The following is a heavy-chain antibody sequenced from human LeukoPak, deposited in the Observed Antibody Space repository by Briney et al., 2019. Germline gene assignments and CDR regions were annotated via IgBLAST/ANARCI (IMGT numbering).Heavy chain of an antibody. D-gene: IGHD2-2*01. CDR2: ISGSGGST. J-gene: IGHJ5*02. V-gene: IGHV3-23*01. Sequence: GGSLRLSCAASGFTFSSYARSWVRQAPGKGLEWVSAISGSGGSTYYADSVKGRFTISRDNSKNTLYLQMNSLRAEDTAVYYCAKDPRYCSSTSCSNNWFDPWGQGTLVTVSS. CDR3: AKDPRYCSSTSCSNNWFDP. CDR1: GFTFSSYA.